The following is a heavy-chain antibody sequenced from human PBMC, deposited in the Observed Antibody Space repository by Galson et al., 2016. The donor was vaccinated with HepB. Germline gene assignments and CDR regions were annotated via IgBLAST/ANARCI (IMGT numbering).Heavy chain of an antibody. Sequence: LTCAVYGGSFSGSYYWSWIRQPQGKGLKWIAYIYYSGITYYNSSPKSRVTISVDTSKNQFSLKLSSVSAADTAVYYCARAPIVGSRTRFDPWGQGTQVIVSS. CDR1: GGSFSGSYY. D-gene: IGHD1-26*01. J-gene: IGHJ5*02. CDR3: ARAPIVGSRTRFDP. CDR2: IYYSGIT. V-gene: IGHV4-61*01.